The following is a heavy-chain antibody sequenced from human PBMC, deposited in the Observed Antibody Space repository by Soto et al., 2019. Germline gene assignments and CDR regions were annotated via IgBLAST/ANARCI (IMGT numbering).Heavy chain of an antibody. V-gene: IGHV5-10-1*01. CDR3: ARAHVGSAKSLLD. CDR2: IDPSDSYT. CDR1: GYRFTSSW. Sequence: GESLKISCQGSGYRFTSSWIAWVRQVPGKGLEWMGRIDPSDSYTTYSPSFEGHVTFSADKSINTAYLHWPSLQASDTAVYYCARAHVGSAKSLLDWGQGTLVTVSS. D-gene: IGHD2-15*01. J-gene: IGHJ1*01.